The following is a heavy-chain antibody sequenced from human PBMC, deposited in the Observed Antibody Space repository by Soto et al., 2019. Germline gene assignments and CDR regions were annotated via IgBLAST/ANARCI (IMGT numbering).Heavy chain of an antibody. CDR3: VKGEYYYDSSGYYPFDY. V-gene: IGHV3-64D*06. CDR2: ISTNGGST. J-gene: IGHJ4*02. CDR1: GFTFSIYA. D-gene: IGHD3-22*01. Sequence: GGSLRLSCSAPGFTFSIYAMHWVRQAPGKGLEYVSSISTNGGSTDYADSVKGRFTISRDNSKNTVYLQMSSLRVEDTAVYYCVKGEYYYDSSGYYPFDYWGQGT.